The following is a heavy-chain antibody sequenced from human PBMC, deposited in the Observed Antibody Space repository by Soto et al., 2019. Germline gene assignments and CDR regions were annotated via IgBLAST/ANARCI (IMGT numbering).Heavy chain of an antibody. J-gene: IGHJ3*02. CDR3: ARSPRVSTPTPISDAFDI. CDR1: GGSFSGYY. V-gene: IGHV4-34*01. Sequence: SETLSLTCAVYGGSFSGYYWSWIRQPPGKGLEWIGEINHSGSTNYNPSLKSRVTISVDTSKNQFSLKLSSVTAADTAVYYCARSPRVSTPTPISDAFDIWGQGTMVTVSS. D-gene: IGHD3-16*02. CDR2: INHSGST.